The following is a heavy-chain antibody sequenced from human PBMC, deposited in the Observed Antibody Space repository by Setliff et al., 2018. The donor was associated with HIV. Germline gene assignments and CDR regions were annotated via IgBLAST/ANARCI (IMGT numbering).Heavy chain of an antibody. CDR1: GYTFTNYF. CDR3: ARADSSNWYHVDY. V-gene: IGHV1-69-2*01. D-gene: IGHD6-13*01. Sequence: VASVKVSCKASGYTFTNYFMHWVRQAPGKGLEWMGRVDPEDGETIYAEKFQGRVTMTADTSTNTAYMELNSLRSEDTAVYYCARADSSNWYHVDYWGQGTLVTVSS. CDR2: VDPEDGET. J-gene: IGHJ4*02.